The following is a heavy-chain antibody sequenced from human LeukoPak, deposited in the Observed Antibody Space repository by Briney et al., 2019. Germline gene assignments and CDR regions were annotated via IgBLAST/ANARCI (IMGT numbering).Heavy chain of an antibody. CDR2: IYYSGST. Sequence: PSETLSLTCAVYGGSFSGYYWSWIRQPPGKGLEWIGSIYYSGSTYYNPSLKSRVTISVDTSKNQFSLKLSSVTAADTAVYYCARALRYFDWVLFDYWGQGTLVTVSS. D-gene: IGHD3-9*01. CDR1: GGSFSGYY. J-gene: IGHJ4*02. V-gene: IGHV4-34*01. CDR3: ARALRYFDWVLFDY.